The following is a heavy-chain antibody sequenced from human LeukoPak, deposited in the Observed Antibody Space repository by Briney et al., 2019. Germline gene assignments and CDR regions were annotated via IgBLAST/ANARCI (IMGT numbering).Heavy chain of an antibody. CDR2: IYYSGST. D-gene: IGHD3-16*02. J-gene: IGHJ4*02. Sequence: SETLSLTCTVSGGSISSGDYYWTWIRQPPGKGLEWIGYIYYSGSTYYNPSFKSRVAMSLDTSNNQFSLMLTSVTAADTAVYFCVRDRRVRLGELSLGGFDHWGQGTLVTVSS. CDR3: VRDRRVRLGELSLGGFDH. V-gene: IGHV4-30-4*01. CDR1: GGSISSGDYY.